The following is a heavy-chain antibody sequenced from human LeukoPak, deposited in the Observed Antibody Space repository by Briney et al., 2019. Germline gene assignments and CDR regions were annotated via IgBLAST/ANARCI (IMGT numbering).Heavy chain of an antibody. CDR3: AKDTSPTSSGWYYFDY. CDR2: ISSNGGST. V-gene: IGHV3-64*04. CDR1: GFTFSSYA. J-gene: IGHJ4*02. D-gene: IGHD6-19*01. Sequence: GGSLRLSCSASGFTFSSYAMHWVRQAPGKGLEYVSAISSNGGSTYYADSVKGRFTISRDNSKNTLYLQMNSLRAEDTAVYYCAKDTSPTSSGWYYFDYWGQGTLVTVSS.